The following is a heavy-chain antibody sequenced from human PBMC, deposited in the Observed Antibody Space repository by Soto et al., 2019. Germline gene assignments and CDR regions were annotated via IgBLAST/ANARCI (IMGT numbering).Heavy chain of an antibody. D-gene: IGHD2-2*01. CDR2: ISYDGSNK. CDR3: ARDARYCISTSCPERGWFDP. Sequence: QVQLVESGGGVVQPGRSLRLSCAASGFTFSSYAMHWVRQAPGKGLEWVAVISYDGSNKYYADSVKGRFTISRDNSKNTLYLQMNSLRAEDTAVYYCARDARYCISTSCPERGWFDPWGQGTLVTVS. J-gene: IGHJ5*02. V-gene: IGHV3-30-3*01. CDR1: GFTFSSYA.